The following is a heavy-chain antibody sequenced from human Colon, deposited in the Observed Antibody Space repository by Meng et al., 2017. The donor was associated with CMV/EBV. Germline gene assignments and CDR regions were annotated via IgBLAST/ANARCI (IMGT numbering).Heavy chain of an antibody. CDR3: ARQQGSGSYVDSFDN. D-gene: IGHD3-10*01. CDR1: GDSIRNSDYY. CDR2: IHDTGST. V-gene: IGHV4-30-4*08. J-gene: IGHJ4*02. Sequence: LRLSCTVSGDSIRNSDYYWSWIRQSPGKGLEWIGYIHDTGSTFYSPTLRSRVTVSVDTSKNQFFLRLTSVTAADTAVYYCARQQGSGSYVDSFDNWGQGTQVTVSS.